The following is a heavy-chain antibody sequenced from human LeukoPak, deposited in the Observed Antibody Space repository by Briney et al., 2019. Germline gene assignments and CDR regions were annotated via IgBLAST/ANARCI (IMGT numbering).Heavy chain of an antibody. V-gene: IGHV3-21*01. CDR2: ISSSSSYI. CDR1: GFTFSSYS. D-gene: IGHD3-22*01. J-gene: IGHJ3*02. Sequence: TGGSLRLSCAASGFTFSSYSMNWVRQAPGKGLEWVSSISSSSSYIYYADSVKGRFTISRDNAKNSLYLQMNSLRAEDTAVYYCARAEGYYYDSSGYAFDIWGQGTMVTVPS. CDR3: ARAEGYYYDSSGYAFDI.